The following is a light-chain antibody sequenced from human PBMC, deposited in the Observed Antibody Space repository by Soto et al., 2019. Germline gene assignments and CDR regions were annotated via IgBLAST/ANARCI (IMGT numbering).Light chain of an antibody. J-gene: IGLJ2*01. CDR3: SSYTGSNNLI. Sequence: QAVVTQPPSASGSPGQSVTISCTGTSSDVGGYNSVSWYQQLPGKAPKLIVYEVIKRPSGVPDRFSGSKSGNTASLTVSGLQAADEADYYCSSYTGSNNLIFGGGTKLTVL. V-gene: IGLV2-8*01. CDR2: EVI. CDR1: SSDVGGYNS.